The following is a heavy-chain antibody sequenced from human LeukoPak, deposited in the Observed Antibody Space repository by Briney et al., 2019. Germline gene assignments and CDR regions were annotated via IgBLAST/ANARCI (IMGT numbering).Heavy chain of an antibody. V-gene: IGHV4-61*02. J-gene: IGHJ4*02. Sequence: SETLSLTCTVSGGSISSGSYSWSWIRQPAGKGLEWIGRIYTSGSTNYNPSLKSRVTMSVDTSKNQFSLKLSSVTAADAAVYYCARSALGGDYSFDYWGQGTLVTVSS. CDR2: IYTSGST. CDR1: GGSISSGSYS. D-gene: IGHD4-17*01. CDR3: ARSALGGDYSFDY.